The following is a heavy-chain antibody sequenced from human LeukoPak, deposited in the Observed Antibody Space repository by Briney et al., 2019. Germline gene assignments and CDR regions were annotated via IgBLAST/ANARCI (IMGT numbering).Heavy chain of an antibody. CDR1: GFTFDDYG. D-gene: IGHD4-17*01. J-gene: IGHJ4*02. CDR2: INWNGGST. V-gene: IGHV3-20*04. Sequence: GGSLRLSCAASGFTFDDYGMSWVRQAPGKGLEWVSGINWNGGSTGYADSVKGRFTISRDNAKNSLFLQMNSLRAEDTALYYCARDGGEGYDYGDYGEGYFDYWGQGTLVTVSS. CDR3: ARDGGEGYDYGDYGEGYFDY.